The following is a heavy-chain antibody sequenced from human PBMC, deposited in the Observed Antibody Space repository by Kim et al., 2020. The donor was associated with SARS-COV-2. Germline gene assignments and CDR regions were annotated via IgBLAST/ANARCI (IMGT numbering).Heavy chain of an antibody. Sequence: LKSRVTISVDTSKNQSSLKLSSVTAADTAVYYCARTKRITIFGVVQWFDPWGQGTLVTVSS. D-gene: IGHD3-3*01. CDR3: ARTKRITIFGVVQWFDP. V-gene: IGHV4-30-2*05. J-gene: IGHJ5*02.